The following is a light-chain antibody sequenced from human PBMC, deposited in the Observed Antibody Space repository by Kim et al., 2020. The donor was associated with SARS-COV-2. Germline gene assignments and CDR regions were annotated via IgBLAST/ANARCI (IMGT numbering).Light chain of an antibody. CDR1: SGDFGGYNY. J-gene: IGLJ2*01. V-gene: IGLV2-14*03. CDR3: SSYISTSIRV. Sequence: QSALTQPASVSGSPGLSITISCTGTSGDFGGYNYVSWYQQHPGKVPKLIIYDVSNRPSGVSNRFSGSKSGNTASLTISGLQAEDEADYYCSSYISTSIRVFGGGTQLTVL. CDR2: DVS.